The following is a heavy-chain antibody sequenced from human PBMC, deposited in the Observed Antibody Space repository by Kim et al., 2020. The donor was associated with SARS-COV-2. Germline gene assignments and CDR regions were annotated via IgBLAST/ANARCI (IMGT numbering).Heavy chain of an antibody. CDR2: ST. D-gene: IGHD2-8*01. Sequence: STTCADSVQGRLTISRDNAKHTLLLQMNSLRAEDTAVYSFARVRSVYYFDYWGQGTLVTVSS. J-gene: IGHJ4*02. CDR3: ARVRSVYYFDY. V-gene: IGHV3-74*01.